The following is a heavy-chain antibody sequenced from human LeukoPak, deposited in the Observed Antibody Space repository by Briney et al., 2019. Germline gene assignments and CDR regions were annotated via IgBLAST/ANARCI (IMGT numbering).Heavy chain of an antibody. Sequence: PGGSLRLSCAASGFTFSSYWMSWVRQAPGKGLEWVANIKQDGSEKYYVDSVKGGFTISRDNAKSSLYLQMNSLRAEDTPVYYCARGGGYDSSRWYYYYYMDVWGKGTTVTISS. V-gene: IGHV3-7*04. CDR1: GFTFSSYW. CDR3: ARGGGYDSSRWYYYYYMDV. CDR2: IKQDGSEK. D-gene: IGHD5-12*01. J-gene: IGHJ6*03.